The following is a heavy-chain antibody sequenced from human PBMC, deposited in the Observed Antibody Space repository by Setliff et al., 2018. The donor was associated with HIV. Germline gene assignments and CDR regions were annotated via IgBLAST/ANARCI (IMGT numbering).Heavy chain of an antibody. CDR2: ISGFNGNT. J-gene: IGHJ3*02. D-gene: IGHD6-19*01. V-gene: IGHV1-18*01. CDR1: GYSFARYG. CDR3: ARVPYRSAWFSGGHDAFDI. Sequence: ASVKVSCKASGYSFARYGLSWVRQAPGQGLEWMGWISGFNGNTKYAQSFQDRVATTTETATSTAYMEMRSLRSDDTAVYFCARVPYRSAWFSGGHDAFDIWGQRTVVTVSS.